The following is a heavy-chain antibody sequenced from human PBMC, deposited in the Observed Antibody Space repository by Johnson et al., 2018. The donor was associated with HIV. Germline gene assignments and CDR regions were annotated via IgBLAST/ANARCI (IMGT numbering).Heavy chain of an antibody. V-gene: IGHV3-66*02. CDR3: AKDGMVAGSGGADAFDI. CDR1: GFTFSDHY. CDR2: I. Sequence: VQLVESGGGLVKPGGSMRLSCAASGFTFSDHYMDWVRQTPGKGLEWFSIILKGRFTISRDNSKNTLYLQMNSLRAEDTAIYYCAKDGMVAGSGGADAFDIWGQGTMVTVSS. J-gene: IGHJ3*02. D-gene: IGHD6-19*01.